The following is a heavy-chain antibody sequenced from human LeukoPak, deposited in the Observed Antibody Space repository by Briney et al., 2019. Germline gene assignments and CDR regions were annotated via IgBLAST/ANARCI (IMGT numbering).Heavy chain of an antibody. V-gene: IGHV3-74*03. CDR3: ARIRESLGLGAFDI. CDR1: GFSFSNYW. Sequence: GGSLRLSCAASGFSFSNYWMCWVRQTPGKGRVCVSRINSDGSTTTYADSVKGRFTISRDNAKNTLYLQMNSLRAEDSALYYCARIRESLGLGAFDIWGQGTMVTVSS. J-gene: IGHJ3*02. CDR2: INSDGSTT. D-gene: IGHD7-27*01.